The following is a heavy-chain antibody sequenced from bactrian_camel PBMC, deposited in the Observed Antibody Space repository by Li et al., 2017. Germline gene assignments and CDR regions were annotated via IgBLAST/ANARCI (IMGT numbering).Heavy chain of an antibody. CDR3: TRETEWVGYHEFAEY. V-gene: IGHV3S54*01. CDR1: GYIRARNC. D-gene: IGHD5*01. J-gene: IGHJ4*01. Sequence: HVQLVESGGGSVQAGGSLRLSCVASGYIRARNCMLWFRRAPGGKRVGVASIYPSRGTTFYADSVKGRFTISRDNAKNTVYLRLDDLKTEDTAMYYCTRETEWVGYHEFAEYWGQGTQVTVS. CDR2: IYPSRGTT.